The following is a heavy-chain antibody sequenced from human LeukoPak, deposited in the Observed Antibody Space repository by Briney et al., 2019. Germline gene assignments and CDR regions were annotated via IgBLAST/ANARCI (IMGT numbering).Heavy chain of an antibody. J-gene: IGHJ5*02. CDR2: IYYSGST. CDR3: ARDLTPYYYDSSGYLNWFDP. CDR1: GGSISSSSYY. D-gene: IGHD3-22*01. V-gene: IGHV4-39*07. Sequence: SETLSLTCTVSGGSISSSSYYWGWIRQPPGKGLEWIGSIYYSGSTYYNPSLKSRVTISVDTSKNQFSLKLSSVTAADTAVYYCARDLTPYYYDSSGYLNWFDPWGQGTLVTVSS.